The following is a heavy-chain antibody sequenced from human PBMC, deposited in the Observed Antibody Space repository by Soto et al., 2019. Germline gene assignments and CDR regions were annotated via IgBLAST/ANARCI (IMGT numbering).Heavy chain of an antibody. Sequence: GGSLRLSCAASGFTFSSYAMSWVRQAPGKGLEWVSAISGSGGSTYYADSVKGRFTISRDNSKNTLYLQMNSLRAEDTAVYYCAKDRVHLGWGPDIDSGSYTHLGYWGQGTLVTVSS. CDR3: AKDRVHLGWGPDIDSGSYTHLGY. V-gene: IGHV3-23*01. CDR1: GFTFSSYA. J-gene: IGHJ4*02. CDR2: ISGSGGST. D-gene: IGHD1-26*01.